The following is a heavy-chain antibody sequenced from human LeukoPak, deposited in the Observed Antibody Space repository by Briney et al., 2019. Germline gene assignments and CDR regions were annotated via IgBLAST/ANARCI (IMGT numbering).Heavy chain of an antibody. D-gene: IGHD3-22*01. CDR3: ARDRGRYDTSGYSPHYHYYNMDV. CDR2: ISAYSSYI. V-gene: IGHV3-21*01. Sequence: GGSLRLSCAGSGFTFSSYSMNWVRQAPGKGLEWVSSISAYSSYIYYADSLKGRFTISRDNAKNSLYLQMNSLRAEDTAVYYCARDRGRYDTSGYSPHYHYYNMDVWGKGTTVTVSS. CDR1: GFTFSSYS. J-gene: IGHJ6*03.